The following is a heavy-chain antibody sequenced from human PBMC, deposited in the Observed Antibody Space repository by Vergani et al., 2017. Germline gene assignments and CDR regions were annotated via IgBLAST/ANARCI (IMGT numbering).Heavy chain of an antibody. V-gene: IGHV1-46*03. CDR1: GYTFSNYY. CDR3: ARGDYGILTGYRY. CDR2: INPSGGHT. Sequence: QVQVVQSGAEVKKSGASVKVSCKTSGYTFSNYYMHWVRQAPGQGLEWMGIINPSGGHTNYAQKFQGRVTMTRDTSTRTVYMELSSLRSEDTAIYYGARGDYGILTGYRYWGQGTLVTVSA. J-gene: IGHJ4*02. D-gene: IGHD3-9*01.